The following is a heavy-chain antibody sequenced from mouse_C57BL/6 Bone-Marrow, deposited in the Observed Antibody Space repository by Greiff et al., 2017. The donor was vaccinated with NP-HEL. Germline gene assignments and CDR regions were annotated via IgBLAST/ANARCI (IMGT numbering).Heavy chain of an antibody. J-gene: IGHJ4*01. D-gene: IGHD2-3*01. CDR2: INPNNGGT. CDR1: GYTFTDYY. V-gene: IGHV1-26*01. CDR3: ARYHDGYYAMDY. Sequence: EVKLQQSGPELVKPGASVKISCKASGYTFTDYYMNWVKQSHGKSLEWIGDINPNNGGTSYNQKFKGKATLTVDKSSSTAYMELRSLTSEDSAVYYCARYHDGYYAMDYWGQGTSVTVSS.